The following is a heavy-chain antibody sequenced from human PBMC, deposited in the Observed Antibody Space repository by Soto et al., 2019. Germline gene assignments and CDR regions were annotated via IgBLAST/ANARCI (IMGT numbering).Heavy chain of an antibody. CDR1: GYTFTAYF. CDR3: ARLLTEGATFREDAFDL. Sequence: QVHLVQSGAEVEKPGASVKVSCNTSGYTFTAYFMHWVRQAPGQGLEWMGWISTFNGQTDYAQKFQGRVTMTADTITSTVHMELRSLRSDDTGVYYCARLLTEGATFREDAFDLWGPGTQVTVSS. J-gene: IGHJ3*01. V-gene: IGHV1-18*04. D-gene: IGHD3-9*01. CDR2: ISTFNGQT.